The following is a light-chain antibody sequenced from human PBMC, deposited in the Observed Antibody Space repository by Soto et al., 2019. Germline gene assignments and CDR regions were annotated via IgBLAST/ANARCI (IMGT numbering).Light chain of an antibody. V-gene: IGKV3-15*01. CDR3: QQYNNCPYT. CDR1: QSVSSN. J-gene: IGKJ2*01. CDR2: GAS. Sequence: EIVMTQSPATLSVSPGERATLSCRASQSVSSNLAWYQQKPGQAPRLLIYGASTRATGIPARFSGSGSGTEFTLTISSLQSGDFAVYYCQQYNNCPYTFGQGTKLEMK.